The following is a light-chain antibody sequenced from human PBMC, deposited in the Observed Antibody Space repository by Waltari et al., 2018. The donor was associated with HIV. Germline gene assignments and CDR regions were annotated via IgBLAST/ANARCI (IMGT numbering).Light chain of an antibody. J-gene: IGLJ3*02. CDR1: NSDVGGYND. V-gene: IGLV2-14*01. CDR3: AAWDDSLSVWV. Sequence: QSALTQPPSVSGSPGLSPPIPCTGPNSDVGGYNDLSWYQQHPGKAPKLMIYEVSNRPSGVSNRFSGSKSGNTASLTISGLQAEDEADYYCAAWDDSLSVWVFGGGTKMTVL. CDR2: EVS.